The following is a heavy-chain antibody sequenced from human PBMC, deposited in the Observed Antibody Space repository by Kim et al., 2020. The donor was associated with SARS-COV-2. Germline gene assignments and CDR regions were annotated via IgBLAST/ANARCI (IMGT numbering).Heavy chain of an antibody. Sequence: GGSLRLSCTTSGFTFTGYAMSWVRQAPGKGLEWVSSIDGSDGTTYYVDSVKGRFTISRDNSKNTLNLQMSTLRADDTAVYYCMKGGWGSIWDHWGQGTLVTVSS. D-gene: IGHD2-21*01. CDR1: GFTFTGYA. CDR3: MKGGWGSIWDH. J-gene: IGHJ4*02. CDR2: IDGSDGTT. V-gene: IGHV3-23*01.